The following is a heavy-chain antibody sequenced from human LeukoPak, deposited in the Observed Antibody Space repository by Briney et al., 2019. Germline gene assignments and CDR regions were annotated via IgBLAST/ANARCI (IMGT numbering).Heavy chain of an antibody. CDR3: ARARMGVITHFDY. V-gene: IGHV4-59*01. Sequence: PSETLSLTCTFSDGSISSYYWSWIRQPPGKGLEWIGYIYYSGSTNYNPSLKSRVTISLDTSKNQFSLKLRSVTAADTAVYYCARARMGVITHFDYWGQGTLVTVSS. D-gene: IGHD3-16*02. CDR2: IYYSGST. CDR1: DGSISSYY. J-gene: IGHJ4*02.